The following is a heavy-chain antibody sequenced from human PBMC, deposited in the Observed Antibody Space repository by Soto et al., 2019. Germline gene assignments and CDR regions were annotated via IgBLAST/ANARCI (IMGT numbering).Heavy chain of an antibody. CDR2: ISGSGAST. CDR1: GFTFSSYA. J-gene: IGHJ4*02. V-gene: IGHV3-23*01. D-gene: IGHD3-9*01. CDR3: AHFDWFIDY. Sequence: EVQLLESGGGLVQPGGSLRLSCAASGFTFSSYAMSWVRQAPGKGLEWVSAISGSGASTYYADSVKGRFTISRDNSKSTLYLQMNSLRAEDTGVYYCAHFDWFIDYWGQGALVTVSS.